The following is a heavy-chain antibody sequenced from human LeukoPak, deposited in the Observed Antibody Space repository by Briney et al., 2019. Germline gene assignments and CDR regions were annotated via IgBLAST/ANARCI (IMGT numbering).Heavy chain of an antibody. J-gene: IGHJ4*02. D-gene: IGHD3-16*01. CDR1: GFTFSSYA. Sequence: GGSLRLSCAASGFTFSSYAMSWVRQAPGKGLEWVSAMYTGGTTYYADSVTGRFTISRDNSKNTLYLHMNSLRAEDTAVYYCAKDEATSGGGLASWGQGTLVSVSS. CDR2: MYTGGTT. CDR3: AKDEATSGGGLAS. V-gene: IGHV3-23*01.